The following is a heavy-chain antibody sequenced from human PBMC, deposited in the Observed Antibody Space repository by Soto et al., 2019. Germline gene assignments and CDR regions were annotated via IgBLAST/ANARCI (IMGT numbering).Heavy chain of an antibody. Sequence: KTSETLSLTCTVSGGSISSYYWSWIRQPPGKGLEWIGYIYYSGSTNYNPSLKSRVTISVDTSKNQFSLKLSSVTAADTAVYYCAGLRYSSGWRSYWYFDLWGRGTLVTVSS. D-gene: IGHD6-19*01. J-gene: IGHJ2*01. CDR3: AGLRYSSGWRSYWYFDL. CDR2: IYYSGST. V-gene: IGHV4-59*01. CDR1: GGSISSYY.